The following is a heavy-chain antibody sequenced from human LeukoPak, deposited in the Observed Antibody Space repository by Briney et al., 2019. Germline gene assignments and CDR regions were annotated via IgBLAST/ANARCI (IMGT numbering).Heavy chain of an antibody. J-gene: IGHJ4*02. CDR1: GFSFGNYD. CDR3: AKIRGYINGWQGFLDS. CDR2: IGTNGDT. V-gene: IGHV3-13*04. D-gene: IGHD6-19*01. Sequence: GGSLRFSCAASGFSFGNYDMHWVRQPTGKGLEWVSAIGTNGDTHYPDSVKGRFTISRENAKNSLYLQMDSLRVEDTAVYYCAKIRGYINGWQGFLDSWGQGTLVTVSS.